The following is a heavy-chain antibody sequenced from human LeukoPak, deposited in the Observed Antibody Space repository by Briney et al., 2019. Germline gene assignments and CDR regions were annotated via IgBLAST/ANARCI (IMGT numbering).Heavy chain of an antibody. CDR2: IYSTGGDT. V-gene: IGHV4-59*11. CDR1: GDSFDGHY. Sequence: SETLSLTCAVSGDSFDGHYWSWIRQPPGMGLQWIVVIYSTGGDTRYIPSLRRRVTIPADISKNQLSLKLTSVTAADTAVYYCARGWRGDHFDYWGQGTLVTVSS. J-gene: IGHJ4*02. D-gene: IGHD3-16*01. CDR3: ARGWRGDHFDY.